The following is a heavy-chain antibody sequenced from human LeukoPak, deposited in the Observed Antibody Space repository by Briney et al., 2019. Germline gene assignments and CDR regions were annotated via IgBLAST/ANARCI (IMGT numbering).Heavy chain of an antibody. J-gene: IGHJ5*02. CDR3: AHRRIGVVTAEPNWFDP. CDR1: GFSLSTSGVG. CDR2: IYWDDDK. Sequence: ESGPTLVKPTQTLTLTCTFSGFSLSTSGVGVGWIRQPPGKALEWLALIYWDDDKRYSPSLKSRLTITKDTSKNQVVLTMTNMDPVDTATYYCAHRRIGVVTAEPNWFDPWGQGTLVTVSS. V-gene: IGHV2-5*02. D-gene: IGHD3-3*01.